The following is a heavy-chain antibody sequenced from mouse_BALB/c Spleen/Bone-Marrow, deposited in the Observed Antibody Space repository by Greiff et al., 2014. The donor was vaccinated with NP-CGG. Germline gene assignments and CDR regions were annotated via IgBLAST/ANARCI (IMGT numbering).Heavy chain of an antibody. CDR1: GFTFSDYY. V-gene: IGHV5-4*02. D-gene: IGHD1-1*01. CDR2: ISDGGSYT. J-gene: IGHJ2*01. CDR3: ARGSSYFDY. Sequence: EVKLMESGGGLVKPGGSLKLSCAASGFTFSDYYMYWVRQTPEKRLEWVATISDGGSYTYYPDSVKGRFTISRDNAKNNLYLQMSGLKSEDTAMYYCARGSSYFDYWGQGTTLTVSS.